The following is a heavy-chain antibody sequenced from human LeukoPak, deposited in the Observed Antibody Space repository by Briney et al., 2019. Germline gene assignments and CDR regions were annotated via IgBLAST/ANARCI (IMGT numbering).Heavy chain of an antibody. Sequence: RTSETLSLTCTVSGGSISSYYWSWIRQPPGKGLEWIGYIYYSGSTNYNPPLKSRVTISVDTSKNQFSLKLSSVTAADTAVYYCTIAARRDYFDYWGQGTLVTVSS. D-gene: IGHD6-6*01. V-gene: IGHV4-59*12. CDR2: IYYSGST. CDR1: GGSISSYY. CDR3: TIAARRDYFDY. J-gene: IGHJ4*02.